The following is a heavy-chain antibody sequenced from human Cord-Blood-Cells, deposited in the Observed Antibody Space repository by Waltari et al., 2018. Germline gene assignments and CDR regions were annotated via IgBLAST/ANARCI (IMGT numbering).Heavy chain of an antibody. CDR3: ARIPQRAVAGTFDY. CDR2: IFSNDEK. CDR1: GFSLSNARMG. V-gene: IGHV2-26*01. Sequence: QVTLKESGPVLVKPTETLTLTCTVSGFSLSNARMGVSWIRQPPGKALEWLAHIFSNDEKSYITALKSSLTISKDTSKSQVVLTMTNMDPVDTATYYCARIPQRAVAGTFDYWGQGTLVTVSS. J-gene: IGHJ4*02. D-gene: IGHD6-19*01.